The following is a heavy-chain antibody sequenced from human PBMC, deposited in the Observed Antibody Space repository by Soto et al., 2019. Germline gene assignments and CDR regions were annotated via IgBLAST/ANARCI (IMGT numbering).Heavy chain of an antibody. Sequence: GGSLRLSCAASGFTFSSYAMSWVRQAPGKGLEWVSAISGSGGSTYYADSVKGRFTISRDNSKNTLYLQMNSLRAEDTAVYYCAKVGNYYYGSGSYSFDYWGQGTLVTVSS. V-gene: IGHV3-23*01. J-gene: IGHJ4*02. CDR1: GFTFSSYA. D-gene: IGHD3-10*01. CDR3: AKVGNYYYGSGSYSFDY. CDR2: ISGSGGST.